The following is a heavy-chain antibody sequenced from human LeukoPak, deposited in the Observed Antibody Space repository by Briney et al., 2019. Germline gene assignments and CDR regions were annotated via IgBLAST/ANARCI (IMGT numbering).Heavy chain of an antibody. CDR1: GGSISSSSYY. CDR3: ARGLRGSGSYYYYYYMDV. J-gene: IGHJ6*03. CDR2: IYYSGST. V-gene: IGHV4-39*07. Sequence: PSETLSLTCTVSGGSISSSSYYWGWIRQPPGKGLEWIGSIYYSGSTYYNPSLKSRVTISVDTSKNQFSLRLSSVTAADTAVYYCARGLRGSGSYYYYYYMDVWGKGTTVTVSS. D-gene: IGHD1-26*01.